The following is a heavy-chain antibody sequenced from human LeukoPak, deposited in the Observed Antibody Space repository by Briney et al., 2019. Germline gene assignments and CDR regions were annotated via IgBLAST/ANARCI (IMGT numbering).Heavy chain of an antibody. CDR2: ISSSSSYI. D-gene: IGHD3-9*01. Sequence: GGSLRLSCAASGFTFSSYSMNWVRQAPGKGLEWVSSISSSSSYIYYADSVKGRFTISRDNAKNSLYLRMNSLRAEDTAVYYCARDWGSGITIFWDYWGQGTLVTVSS. CDR1: GFTFSSYS. CDR3: ARDWGSGITIFWDY. J-gene: IGHJ4*02. V-gene: IGHV3-21*01.